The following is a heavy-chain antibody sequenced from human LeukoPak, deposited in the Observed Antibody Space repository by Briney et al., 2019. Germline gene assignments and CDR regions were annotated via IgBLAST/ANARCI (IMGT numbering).Heavy chain of an antibody. J-gene: IGHJ4*02. CDR2: IKQDGSEK. Sequence: GGSLRLSCAASGFTFSNYWMSWVRQAPGKGLEWVANIKQDGSEKYYVGSAKGRFTISRDNAKNSLYLQMNSPRTEDTAVYYCARGGGWQQDAADYWGQGTLVTVSS. CDR1: GFTFSNYW. V-gene: IGHV3-7*05. CDR3: ARGGGWQQDAADY. D-gene: IGHD5-24*01.